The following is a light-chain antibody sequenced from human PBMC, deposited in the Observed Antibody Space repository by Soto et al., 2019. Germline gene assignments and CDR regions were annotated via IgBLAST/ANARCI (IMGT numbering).Light chain of an antibody. V-gene: IGLV1-40*01. J-gene: IGLJ3*02. CDR3: QSYDNSLSGSL. CDR1: NSNIGAGYD. CDR2: DDT. Sequence: QSVLTQPPSVSGAPGQRVTISCTGSNSNIGAGYDVHWYQHLPGAAPKLLIYDDTHRPSGVPDRFSGSKAGTSASLAITGVQAADEADYYCQSYDNSLSGSLFGGGTKVTVL.